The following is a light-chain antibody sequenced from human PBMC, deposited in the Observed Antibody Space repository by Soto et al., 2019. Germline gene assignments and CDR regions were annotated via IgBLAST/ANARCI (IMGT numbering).Light chain of an antibody. CDR3: QQCSWHPFTVT. V-gene: IGKV3-15*01. Sequence: EIVMTQSPATLSVSPGERATLSCSASHSVSSNLAWYQQKPGQAPRLLIYDASTRATGIPARFSGSGSGTESTLTISSMQSEDSAVYYCQQCSWHPFTVTFGGGTKVEIK. CDR2: DAS. CDR1: HSVSSN. J-gene: IGKJ4*01.